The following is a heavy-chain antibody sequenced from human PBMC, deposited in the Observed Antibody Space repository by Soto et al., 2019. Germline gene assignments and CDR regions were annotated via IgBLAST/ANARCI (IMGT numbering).Heavy chain of an antibody. CDR3: ARGESPPYYDFWSGYYTGGHYYYGMDV. CDR2: IYHSGST. V-gene: IGHV4-4*02. Sequence: ASETLSLTCAVSGGSISSSNWWSWVRQPPGKGLEWIGEIYHSGSTNYNPSLKSRVTISLDKSKKQFSLKLRSEDTAVYYCARGESPPYYDFWSGYYTGGHYYYGMDVWGQGTTVTVSS. CDR1: GGSISSSNW. J-gene: IGHJ6*02. D-gene: IGHD3-3*01.